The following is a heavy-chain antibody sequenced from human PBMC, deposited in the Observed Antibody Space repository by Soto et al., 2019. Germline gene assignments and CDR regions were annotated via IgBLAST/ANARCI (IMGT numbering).Heavy chain of an antibody. D-gene: IGHD6-19*01. J-gene: IGHJ5*02. CDR3: ARDYPVAGTGWFDP. CDR2: INAGNGNT. CDR1: GYTFTSYA. Sequence: GASVKVSCKASGYTFTSYAMHWVRQAPGQRLEWMGWINAGNGNTKYSQKFQGRVTITRDTSASTAYMELSSLRSEDTAVYYCARDYPVAGTGWFDPWGQGTLVTVSS. V-gene: IGHV1-3*01.